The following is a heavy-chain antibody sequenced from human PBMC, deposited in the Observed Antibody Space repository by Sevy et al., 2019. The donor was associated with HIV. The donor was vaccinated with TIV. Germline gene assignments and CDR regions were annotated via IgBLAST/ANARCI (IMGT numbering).Heavy chain of an antibody. J-gene: IGHJ3*02. CDR3: TRVNAFFYNSGSKADAFDI. V-gene: IGHV3-49*03. D-gene: IGHD3-10*01. Sequence: GGSLRLSCTTSGFTFGDYALSWFRQAPGKGLEWVGFIRNTHYGGTTEYAASVKGIFTISRDDSKSIAYLQMNSLIIEDTAMYYCTRVNAFFYNSGSKADAFDIWGQGTMVTVS. CDR1: GFTFGDYA. CDR2: IRNTHYGGTT.